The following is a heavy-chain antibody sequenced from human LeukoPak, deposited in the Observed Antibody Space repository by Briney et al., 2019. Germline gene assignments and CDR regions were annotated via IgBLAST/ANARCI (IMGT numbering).Heavy chain of an antibody. V-gene: IGHV3-74*01. D-gene: IGHD5-18*01. CDR3: ARDTWIQLWLLRYYYYGMDV. CDR2: IKSDGSST. Sequence: PGGSLRLSCAASGFTFSSYWMHWVRQAPGKGLVWVSRIKSDGSSTSYADSVKGRFTISRDNAKNTLYLQMNSLRAEDTAVYYCARDTWIQLWLLRYYYYGMDVWGQGTTVTVSS. J-gene: IGHJ6*02. CDR1: GFTFSSYW.